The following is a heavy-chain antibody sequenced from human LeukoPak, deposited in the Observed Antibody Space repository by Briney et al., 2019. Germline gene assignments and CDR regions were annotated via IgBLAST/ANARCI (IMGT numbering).Heavy chain of an antibody. V-gene: IGHV1-2*02. CDR2: INPNSGGT. D-gene: IGHD3-10*01. CDR3: ARGGYYGSGRRIDY. Sequence: ASVKVSCKASGYTFTGYYMHWVRQAPGQGLEWMGWINPNSGGTNYAQKFQGRVTMTRGTSISTAYMELSRLRSDDTAVYYCARGGYYGSGRRIDYWGQGTLVTVSS. J-gene: IGHJ4*02. CDR1: GYTFTGYY.